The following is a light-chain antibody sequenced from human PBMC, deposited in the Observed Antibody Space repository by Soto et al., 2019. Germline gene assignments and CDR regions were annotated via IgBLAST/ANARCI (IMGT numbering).Light chain of an antibody. J-gene: IGKJ5*01. CDR2: GAS. V-gene: IGKV3-20*01. CDR3: QQANSFPPIT. CDR1: QSVSSSY. Sequence: EFVLTQSPGTLSLSPGERATLSCRASQSVSSSYLAWYQQKPGQAPRLLIYGASSRATGIPDRFSGSGSGTDFTLTISSLQPEDFATYYCQQANSFPPITFGQGTRLEIK.